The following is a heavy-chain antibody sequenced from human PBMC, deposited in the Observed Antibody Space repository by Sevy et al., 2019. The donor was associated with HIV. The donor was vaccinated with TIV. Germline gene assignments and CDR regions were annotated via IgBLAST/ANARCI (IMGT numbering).Heavy chain of an antibody. CDR2: IYYSGST. D-gene: IGHD1-26*01. V-gene: IGHV4-59*01. CDR1: GGSISSYY. J-gene: IGHJ5*02. Sequence: SETLSLTCTVSGGSISSYYWSWIRQPPGKGLEWIGYIYYSGSTNYNPSLKSRVTISVDTSKNQFSLKLSSVTAADTAVHYCARGIVRQYNWFDPWGQGTLVTVSS. CDR3: ARGIVRQYNWFDP.